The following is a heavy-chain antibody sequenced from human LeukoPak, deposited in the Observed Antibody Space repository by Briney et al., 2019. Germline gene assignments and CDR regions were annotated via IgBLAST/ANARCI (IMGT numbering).Heavy chain of an antibody. CDR3: ASTRSEQWLVSGYWFDP. V-gene: IGHV1-69*13. J-gene: IGHJ5*02. CDR2: IIPIFGTA. Sequence: SVKVSCKASGGTFSSYAISWVQQAPGQGLEWMGGIIPIFGTANYAQKFQGRVTITADESTSTAYMELSSLRSEDTAVYYCASTRSEQWLVSGYWFDPWGQGTLVTVSS. CDR1: GGTFSSYA. D-gene: IGHD6-19*01.